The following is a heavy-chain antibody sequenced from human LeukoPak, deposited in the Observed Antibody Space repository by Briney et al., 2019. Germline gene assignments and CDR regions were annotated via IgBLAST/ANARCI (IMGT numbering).Heavy chain of an antibody. J-gene: IGHJ4*02. CDR2: IYYSGST. CDR1: GGSISSYY. V-gene: IGHV4-59*01. D-gene: IGHD6-13*01. CDR3: ATTHQQLVRVPHYY. Sequence: SETLSLTCTVSGGSISSYYWSWIRQPPGKGLEWIGYIYYSGSTNYNPSLKSRVTISVDTSKNQFSLKLSSVTAADTAVYYCATTHQQLVRVPHYYWGQGTLVTVSS.